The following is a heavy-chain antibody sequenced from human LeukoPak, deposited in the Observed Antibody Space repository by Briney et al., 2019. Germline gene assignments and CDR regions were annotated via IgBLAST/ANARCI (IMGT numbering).Heavy chain of an antibody. V-gene: IGHV1-18*01. CDR3: ARGRPSDY. Sequence: GASVKVSCKTSGYTFTDFGMSWVRQAPGQGLEWMGWISAYNGDTNYAHNLRDRVTMTTDTSTSTAYMELRSLRSDDTAVYYCARGRPSDYWGQGTLVTVSS. CDR2: ISAYNGDT. CDR1: GYTFTDFG. J-gene: IGHJ4*02.